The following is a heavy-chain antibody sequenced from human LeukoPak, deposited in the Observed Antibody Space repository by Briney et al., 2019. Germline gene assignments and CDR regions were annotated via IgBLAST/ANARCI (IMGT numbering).Heavy chain of an antibody. Sequence: ASVKVSCQASGYTFTGYYMHWVRQAPGQGLEWMGWINPNSGGTNYAQKFQGRVTMTRDTSITTAYMELSRLRSDDTAVYYCAKWGFDFWSGHFGLDVWGQGTTVTVS. D-gene: IGHD3-3*01. CDR2: INPNSGGT. CDR3: AKWGFDFWSGHFGLDV. J-gene: IGHJ6*02. CDR1: GYTFTGYY. V-gene: IGHV1-2*02.